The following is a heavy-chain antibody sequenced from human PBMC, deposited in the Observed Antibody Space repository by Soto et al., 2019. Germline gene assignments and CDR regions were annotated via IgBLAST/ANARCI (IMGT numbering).Heavy chain of an antibody. D-gene: IGHD6-13*01. V-gene: IGHV1-69*13. Sequence: ASVKVSCKASGGTFSSYAISWVRQAPGQGLEWMGGIIPIFGTANYAQKFQGRVTITADESTSTAYMELSSLRSEDTAVYYCARGVLSEAAGAQWYYYYYGMDVWGQGTTVTVSS. J-gene: IGHJ6*02. CDR2: IIPIFGTA. CDR1: GGTFSSYA. CDR3: ARGVLSEAAGAQWYYYYYGMDV.